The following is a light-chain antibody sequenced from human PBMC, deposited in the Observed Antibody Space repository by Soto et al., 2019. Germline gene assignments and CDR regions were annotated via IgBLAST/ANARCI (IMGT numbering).Light chain of an antibody. V-gene: IGKV3-11*01. CDR2: DAS. Sequence: EIVLTQSPATLSLSPGERATLSFRASQSVNSYLTWYQQKPGQAPRLLIYDASNRATGIPARFSGSGSGTDFTLTISSLEPEDFAIYYCQQRSNWPWTFGQGTKVEIK. CDR3: QQRSNWPWT. CDR1: QSVNSY. J-gene: IGKJ1*01.